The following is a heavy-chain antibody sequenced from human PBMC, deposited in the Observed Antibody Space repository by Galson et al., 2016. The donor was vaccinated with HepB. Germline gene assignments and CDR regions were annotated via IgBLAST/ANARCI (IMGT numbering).Heavy chain of an antibody. Sequence: SPTIAGAASRFTLPWSWLHRARQAPRKRLLWVSHYPTDESNTTCAPPVKGRFTISRDNAKNTLYLQMNSLRTEDTAVYYCARDPSRSIFDYGGSYWGQGTLVTVSS. CDR1: RFTLPWSW. CDR2: YPTDESNT. CDR3: ARDPSRSIFDYGGSY. V-gene: IGHV3-74*01. J-gene: IGHJ4*02. D-gene: IGHD4/OR15-4a*01.